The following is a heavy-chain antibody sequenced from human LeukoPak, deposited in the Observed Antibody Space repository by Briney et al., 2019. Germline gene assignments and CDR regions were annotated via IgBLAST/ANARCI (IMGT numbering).Heavy chain of an antibody. CDR3: ARVVRYCSGGSCYPQRFDP. D-gene: IGHD2-15*01. J-gene: IGHJ5*02. CDR1: GFIFGSYW. V-gene: IGHV3-7*01. Sequence: GGSLRLSCAASGFIFGSYWMSWVRLAPGKGLEWVANIKQDGSEKYYVDSVKGRFTISRDNAKNSLYLQMNSLRAEDTAVYYCARVVRYCSGGSCYPQRFDPWGQGTLVTVSS. CDR2: IKQDGSEK.